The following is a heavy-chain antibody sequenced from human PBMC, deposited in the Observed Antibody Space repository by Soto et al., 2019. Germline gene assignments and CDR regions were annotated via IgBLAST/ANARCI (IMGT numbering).Heavy chain of an antibody. CDR1: GGSISSGGYY. Sequence: PSETLSLTCTVSGGSISSGGYYWSWIRQHPGKGLEWIGYIYYSGSTYYNPSLKSRVTISVDTSKNQFSLKLSSVTAADTAVYYCARGLVVPAAIAYYYYYMDVWGKGTTVTVSS. V-gene: IGHV4-31*03. J-gene: IGHJ6*03. CDR2: IYYSGST. CDR3: ARGLVVPAAIAYYYYYMDV. D-gene: IGHD2-2*01.